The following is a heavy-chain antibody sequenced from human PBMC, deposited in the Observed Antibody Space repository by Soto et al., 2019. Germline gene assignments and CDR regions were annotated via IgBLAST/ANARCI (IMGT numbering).Heavy chain of an antibody. CDR1: GGSISSGDYY. CDR3: ARVGQQLVRWFDP. V-gene: IGHV4-30-4*01. CDR2: IYYSGST. Sequence: SETLSLTCTVSGGSISSGDYYWSWIRQPPGKGLEWIGYIYYSGSTYYNPSLKSRVTISVDTSKNQFSLKLSSVTAADTAVYYCARVGQQLVRWFDPWGQGTLVTVSS. D-gene: IGHD6-13*01. J-gene: IGHJ5*02.